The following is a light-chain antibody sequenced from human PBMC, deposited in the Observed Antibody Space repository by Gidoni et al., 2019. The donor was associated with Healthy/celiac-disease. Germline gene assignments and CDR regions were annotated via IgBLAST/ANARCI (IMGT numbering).Light chain of an antibody. CDR1: QSISSY. J-gene: IGKJ5*01. CDR3: QQSYSTPPLA. V-gene: IGKV1-39*01. Sequence: DIQMTQSPSSLSASVGDRVTITCRESQSISSYLNWYQQKPGKAPKLLIYAASSLQSGVPSRFSGSGSGTDFTLTISSLQPEDFATYYCQQSYSTPPLAFGQXTRLEIK. CDR2: AAS.